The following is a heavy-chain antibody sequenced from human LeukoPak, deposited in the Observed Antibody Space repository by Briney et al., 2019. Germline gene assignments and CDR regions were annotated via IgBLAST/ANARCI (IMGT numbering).Heavy chain of an antibody. J-gene: IGHJ3*02. CDR1: GYTFTHYY. V-gene: IGHV1-2*02. CDR2: INPKSGGT. CDR3: ARGVPYYYDSRGAFDI. Sequence: ASVKVSCKASGYTFTHYYMHWVRRAPGQGLEWMGWINPKSGGTNYAQKFQGRVTMTRDTSISTAYMELSRLRSDDTAVYYCARGVPYYYDSRGAFDIWGQGTMVTVSS. D-gene: IGHD3-22*01.